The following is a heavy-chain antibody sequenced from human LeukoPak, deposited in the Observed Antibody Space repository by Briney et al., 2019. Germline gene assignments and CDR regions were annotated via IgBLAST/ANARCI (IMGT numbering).Heavy chain of an antibody. CDR1: GGSISSGDYY. V-gene: IGHV4-30-4*08. Sequence: SETLSLTCTASGGSISSGDYYWSWIRQPPGKGLEWIGYIYYSGSTYYNPSLKSRVTISVDTSKNQFSLKLSSVTAADTAVYFCARVPPTRFRRRDYSNFQLIPTFFDYWGQGTLVTVSS. CDR2: IYYSGST. CDR3: ARVPPTRFRRRDYSNFQLIPTFFDY. D-gene: IGHD4-11*01. J-gene: IGHJ4*02.